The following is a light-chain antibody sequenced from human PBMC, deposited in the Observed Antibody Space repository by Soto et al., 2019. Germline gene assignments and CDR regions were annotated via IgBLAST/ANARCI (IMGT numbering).Light chain of an antibody. Sequence: DIVMTQSPDSLAVSLGERATINCKSSQSILYNSNNKNYLAWYQQRPGQPPKLLIYWASTRESGVPDRISGSGSGTDFTLTISSLQAADVAVYYCQQYFSTPQTFGQGTKVEIK. CDR2: WAS. V-gene: IGKV4-1*01. CDR1: QSILYNSNNKNY. J-gene: IGKJ1*01. CDR3: QQYFSTPQT.